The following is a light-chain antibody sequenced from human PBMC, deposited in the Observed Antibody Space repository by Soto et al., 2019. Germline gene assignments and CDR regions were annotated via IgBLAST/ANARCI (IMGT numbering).Light chain of an antibody. J-gene: IGKJ5*01. CDR1: QGIRSY. V-gene: IGKV1-8*01. CDR3: QQLNSYPIT. CDR2: AAS. Sequence: AIRMTQSPSSFPASPGDRGTITCRASQGIRSYLAWYPQPPGKAPKIXIYAASTLQSGVPSRGSRSGAGTECTRPISSLQPEDVETDDCQQLNSYPITFGQGTRLEIK.